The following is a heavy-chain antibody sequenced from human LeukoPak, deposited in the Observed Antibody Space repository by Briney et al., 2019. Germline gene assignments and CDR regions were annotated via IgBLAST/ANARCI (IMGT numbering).Heavy chain of an antibody. CDR3: ARQMRWGYSYGSTPGPNAFDI. CDR2: IYPGDSDT. J-gene: IGHJ3*02. CDR1: GYSFTSYW. Sequence: GESLKISCKGSGYSFTSYWIGWVRQMPGKGLEWMGIIYPGDSDTRYSPSFQGQDTISADKSISTAYLQWSSLKASDTAMYYCARQMRWGYSYGSTPGPNAFDIWGQGTMVTVSS. D-gene: IGHD5-18*01. V-gene: IGHV5-51*01.